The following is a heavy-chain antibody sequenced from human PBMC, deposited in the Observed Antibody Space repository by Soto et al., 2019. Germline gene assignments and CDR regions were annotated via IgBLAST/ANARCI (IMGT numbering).Heavy chain of an antibody. CDR1: GFSFSSYA. V-gene: IGHV3-23*01. CDR2: IHGGGDYT. D-gene: IGHD1-26*01. Sequence: EVQVLESGGGLVQPGGSLRLSCAASGFSFSSYAMSWVRQAPGRGLEWVSTIHGGGDYTHYPDSVKGRFTNSRANARKTMFLQMNSPEAEDTAVYSCATNGGSGSYTIWTFEVWGRGTLVTVSS. CDR3: ATNGGSGSYTIWTFEV. J-gene: IGHJ2*01.